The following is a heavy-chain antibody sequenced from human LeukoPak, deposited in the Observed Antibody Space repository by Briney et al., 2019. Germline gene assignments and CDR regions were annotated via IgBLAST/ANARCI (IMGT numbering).Heavy chain of an antibody. CDR2: ISGSGGST. V-gene: IGHV3-23*01. CDR1: GFTFSSYA. J-gene: IGHJ4*02. Sequence: PGGSLRLSCAASGFTFSSYAMSWVRQAPGKGLEWVSAISGSGGSTYYADSVKGRFTISRDNSTNTLYLQMNSLRAEDTAVYYCAKDSHGSYGPPDYWGQGTLVTVSS. D-gene: IGHD1-26*01. CDR3: AKDSHGSYGPPDY.